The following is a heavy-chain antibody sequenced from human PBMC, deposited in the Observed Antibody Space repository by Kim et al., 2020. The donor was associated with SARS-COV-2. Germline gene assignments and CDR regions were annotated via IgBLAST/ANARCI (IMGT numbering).Heavy chain of an antibody. J-gene: IGHJ4*02. Sequence: GGSLRLSCAASGFTFSSYEMNWVRQAPGKGLEWVSYISISGSTIYYADSVKGRFTISRDNAKNSLYLQMNSLRAEDTAVYYCARDSSSGLDYWGQRTLVTVSS. CDR1: GFTFSSYE. CDR3: ARDSSSGLDY. CDR2: ISISGSTI. V-gene: IGHV3-48*03. D-gene: IGHD6-13*01.